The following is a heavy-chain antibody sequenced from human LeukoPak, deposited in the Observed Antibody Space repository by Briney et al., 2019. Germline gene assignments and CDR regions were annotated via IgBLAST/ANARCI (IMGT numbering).Heavy chain of an antibody. CDR3: AKSMNYYGSGSPPYYYYGMDV. J-gene: IGHJ6*02. D-gene: IGHD3-10*01. V-gene: IGHV3-23*01. CDR2: ISGSGGST. CDR1: GGSFSGYY. Sequence: PSETLSLTCAVYGGSFSGYYWSWVRQAPGKGLEWVSAISGSGGSTYYADSVKGRFTISRDNPKNTQYLQMNSLRAEDTAVYYCAKSMNYYGSGSPPYYYYGMDVWGQGTTVTVSS.